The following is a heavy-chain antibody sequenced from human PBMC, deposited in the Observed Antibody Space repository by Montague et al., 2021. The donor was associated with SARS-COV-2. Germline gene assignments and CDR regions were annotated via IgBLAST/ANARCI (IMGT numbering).Heavy chain of an antibody. CDR3: ARGAGRGSGYRKDYYYYYGMDG. CDR1: GGSISSYY. Sequence: SETLSLTCTVSGGSISSYYWSWIRQPPGKGLEWIGYIYYSGSTNYNSPLKSRVTISVDTSTNQFSLKLSSVTAADTAVYYCARGAGRGSGYRKDYYYYYGMDGWGQGTTVTVSS. J-gene: IGHJ6*02. V-gene: IGHV4-59*01. CDR2: IYYSGST. D-gene: IGHD5-12*01.